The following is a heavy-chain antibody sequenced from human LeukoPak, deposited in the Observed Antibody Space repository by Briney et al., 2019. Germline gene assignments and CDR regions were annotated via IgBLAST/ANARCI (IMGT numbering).Heavy chain of an antibody. CDR1: GGSFSGYY. V-gene: IGHV4-34*01. D-gene: IGHD5-18*01. J-gene: IGHJ5*02. CDR2: INHSGST. Sequence: PSETLSLTCAVYGGSFSGYYWSWICQPPGKGLEWIGEINHSGSTNYNPSLKSRVTISVDTSKNQFSLKLSSVTAADTAVYYCARVGYSYGFNWFDPWGQGTLVTVSS. CDR3: ARVGYSYGFNWFDP.